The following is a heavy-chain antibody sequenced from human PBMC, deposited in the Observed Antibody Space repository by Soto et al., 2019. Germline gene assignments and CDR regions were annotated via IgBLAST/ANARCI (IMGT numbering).Heavy chain of an antibody. CDR2: ISGSGGST. D-gene: IGHD3-22*01. V-gene: IGHV3-23*01. Sequence: EVQLLESGGGLVQPGGSLRLSCAASGFTFSSCAMSWVRQAPGKGLEWVSAISGSGGSTYYADSVKGRFTISRDNSKNTLYLQMNSLRAEDTAVYYCAKGFSGYYDSSGYYLAVYWGQGTLVTVSS. J-gene: IGHJ4*02. CDR3: AKGFSGYYDSSGYYLAVY. CDR1: GFTFSSCA.